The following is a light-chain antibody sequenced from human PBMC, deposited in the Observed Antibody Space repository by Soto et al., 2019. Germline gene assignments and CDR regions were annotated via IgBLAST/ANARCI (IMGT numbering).Light chain of an antibody. Sequence: IHMTHSPSSLSASVGDRVTITCRASESISTFLNRYQQKPGKAPKLLIFSASGLQSGVPSTFSGSGSGADFSLTISSLQPEDFASYYCQQTYSSPWTCGQGTKGDIK. CDR3: QQTYSSPWT. CDR2: SAS. J-gene: IGKJ1*01. CDR1: ESISTF. V-gene: IGKV1-39*01.